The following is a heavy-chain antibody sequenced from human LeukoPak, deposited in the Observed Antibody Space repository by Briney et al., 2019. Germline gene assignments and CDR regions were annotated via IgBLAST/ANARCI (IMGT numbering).Heavy chain of an antibody. V-gene: IGHV3-30*02. CDR2: IQYDGSKK. J-gene: IGHJ4*02. D-gene: IGHD5-12*01. CDR1: TFTFNIYG. CDR3: ARDRTAYSYGTLFDY. Sequence: QPGGSLRLSCASTFTFNIYGMHWVRQAPGKGLEWVAFIQYDGSKKYYADSVKGRFTISRDTSRNTLSLQMNSLRTEDTAVYYCARDRTAYSYGTLFDYWGQGTLVTVSS.